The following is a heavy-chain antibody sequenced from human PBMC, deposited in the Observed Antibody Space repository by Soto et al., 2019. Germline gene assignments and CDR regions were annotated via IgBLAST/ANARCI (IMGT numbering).Heavy chain of an antibody. CDR1: GVTFSRFG. CDR3: ARDDDFDDDGLDY. CDR2: ILNDGSNE. D-gene: IGHD4-17*01. J-gene: IGHJ4*02. V-gene: IGHV3-33*01. Sequence: QVQLVESGGGVVQPGTSLRLSCAASGVTFSRFGMHWVRQAPGTGLEWVGVILNDGSNEKYADSVKGRFTISRDNSKNTLYLQMNSLRAEDRVVYYCARDDDFDDDGLDYWGQGTLVTVSS.